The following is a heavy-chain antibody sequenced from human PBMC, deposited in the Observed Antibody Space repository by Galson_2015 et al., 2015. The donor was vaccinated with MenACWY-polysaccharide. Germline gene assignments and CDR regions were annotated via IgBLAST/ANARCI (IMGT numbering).Heavy chain of an antibody. V-gene: IGHV3-30-3*01. CDR1: GFTFSSYA. Sequence: SLRLSCAASGFTFSSYAMHWVRQAPGKGLDWVTVISYDETNKYYADSVKGRFTISRDNSKKSLYLQMDSLRAEDTAVYYCARSYCDRTTCHGLDLWGQGTLVTVSS. D-gene: IGHD2-2*01. CDR3: ARSYCDRTTCHGLDL. CDR2: ISYDETNK. J-gene: IGHJ5*02.